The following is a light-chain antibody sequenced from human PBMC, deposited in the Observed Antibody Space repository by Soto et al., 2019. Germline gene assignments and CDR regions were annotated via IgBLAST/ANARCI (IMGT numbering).Light chain of an antibody. CDR1: TGAGTIGNY. V-gene: IGLV7-43*01. CDR2: STS. CDR3: LLYYGDTHVV. J-gene: IGLJ2*01. Sequence: QAVVTQEPSLTVSPGGKVTLTCASSTGAGTIGNYPNWFQQKPGQAPRALIYSTSNKLSWTPARFSGSLLGGKAALTLSGVQPDDEADYYRLLYYGDTHVVFGGGTKLTVL.